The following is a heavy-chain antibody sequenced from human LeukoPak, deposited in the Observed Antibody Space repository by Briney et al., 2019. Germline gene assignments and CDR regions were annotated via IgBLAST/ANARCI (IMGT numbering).Heavy chain of an antibody. V-gene: IGHV1-2*02. J-gene: IGHJ5*02. CDR2: IMPDSGAT. CDR3: ARDVAAHGSHYWFDP. Sequence: ASVKVSCKSSRYTFTDYYIHSVRQAPGQGLEWMGWIMPDSGATNYAQKFQGRVTMTRDTSGSTAYLELSSLTSDATALYFCARDVAAHGSHYWFDPWGQGTLVTVSS. D-gene: IGHD6-13*01. CDR1: RYTFTDYY.